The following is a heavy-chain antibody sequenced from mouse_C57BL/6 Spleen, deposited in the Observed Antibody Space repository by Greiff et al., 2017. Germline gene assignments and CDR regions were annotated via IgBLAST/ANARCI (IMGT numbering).Heavy chain of an antibody. Sequence: QVQLQQPGAELVKPGASVKMSCKASGYTFTSYWITWVKQRPGQGLEWIGDIYPGSGSTNYNEKFKSKATLTVDTSSSPAYMQLSSLPSEDSAVYYCANWDDYAMDYWGQGTSVTVSS. V-gene: IGHV1-55*01. CDR3: ANWDDYAMDY. CDR2: IYPGSGST. CDR1: GYTFTSYW. D-gene: IGHD4-1*01. J-gene: IGHJ4*01.